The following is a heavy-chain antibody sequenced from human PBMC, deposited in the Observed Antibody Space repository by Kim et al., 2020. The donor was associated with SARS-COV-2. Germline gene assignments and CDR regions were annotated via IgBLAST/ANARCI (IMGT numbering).Heavy chain of an antibody. CDR1: GFTFSSYA. V-gene: IGHV3-23*01. Sequence: GGSLRLSCAASGFTFSSYAMSWVRQAPGKGLEWVSAISGSGGSTYYADSVKGRFTISRDNSKNTLYLQMNSLRAEDTAVYYCAKDGPLAIAAAPDSFDYWGQGTLVTVSS. J-gene: IGHJ4*02. CDR2: ISGSGGST. D-gene: IGHD6-13*01. CDR3: AKDGPLAIAAAPDSFDY.